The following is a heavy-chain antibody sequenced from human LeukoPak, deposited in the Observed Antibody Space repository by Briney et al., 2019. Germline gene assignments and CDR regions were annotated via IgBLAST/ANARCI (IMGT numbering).Heavy chain of an antibody. CDR2: IYTSGST. V-gene: IGHV4-4*07. D-gene: IGHD7-27*01. J-gene: IGHJ4*02. CDR3: ARELGSLGRVDY. Sequence: KPSETLSLTYTVSGGSISSYYWSWIRQPAGKGLEWIGRIYTSGSTNYNPSLKSRVTISVDKSKNQFSLKLSSVTAADTAVYYCARELGSLGRVDYWGQGTLVTVSS. CDR1: GGSISSYY.